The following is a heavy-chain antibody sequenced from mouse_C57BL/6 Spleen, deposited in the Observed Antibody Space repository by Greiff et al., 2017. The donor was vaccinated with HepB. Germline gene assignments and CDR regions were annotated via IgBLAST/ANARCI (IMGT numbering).Heavy chain of an antibody. V-gene: IGHV2-2*01. Sequence: QVQLQQSGPGLVQPSQSLSITCTVSGFSFTSYGVHWVRQSPGKGLEWLGVIWSGGSTDYNAAFISRLGISKDNSKSQVFFKMNRLQADDTAIYYGAKREDYNNDGGAMDYWGQGTSVTVSS. J-gene: IGHJ4*01. CDR3: AKREDYNNDGGAMDY. CDR2: IWSGGST. CDR1: GFSFTSYG. D-gene: IGHD2-12*01.